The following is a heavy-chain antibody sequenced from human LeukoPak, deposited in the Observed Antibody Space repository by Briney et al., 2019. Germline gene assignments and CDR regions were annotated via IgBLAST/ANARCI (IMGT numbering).Heavy chain of an antibody. CDR1: GGSISSYY. CDR3: ARGGGEIFSPFDY. J-gene: IGHJ4*02. CDR2: IYYSGST. V-gene: IGHV4-59*01. Sequence: SETLSLTCTVSGGSISSYYWSWIRQPPGKGLEWIGYIYYSGSTNYNPSLKSRVTISVGTSKNQFSLKLSSVTAADTAVYYCARGGGEIFSPFDYWGQGTLVTVSS. D-gene: IGHD3-9*01.